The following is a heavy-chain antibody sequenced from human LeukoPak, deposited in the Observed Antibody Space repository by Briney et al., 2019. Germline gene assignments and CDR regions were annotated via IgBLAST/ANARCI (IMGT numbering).Heavy chain of an antibody. J-gene: IGHJ4*02. Sequence: GGSLRLSCVASGISFSSYWMTWVRQAPGKGLEWVANIKYDGTHKFYADSVKGRFTISRDNAKNSLFLEMNSLTADDTAVYFCASSHDSSGNDWGQGTLVTVSS. CDR3: ASSHDSSGND. D-gene: IGHD3-22*01. V-gene: IGHV3-7*01. CDR2: IKYDGTHK. CDR1: GISFSSYW.